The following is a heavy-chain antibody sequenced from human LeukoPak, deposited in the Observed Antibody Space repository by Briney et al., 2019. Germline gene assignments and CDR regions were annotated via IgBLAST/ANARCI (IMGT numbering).Heavy chain of an antibody. CDR2: HYYSGRT. D-gene: IGHD4-17*01. Sequence: SETLSLTCTVSGGSISSGDYYWSCLRQPPGLGLEWVSYHYYSGRTYYNPSLKIRVTISVDTSKNQFSLKLSAVTAADTAVEYCAVDAYGGYDYFDYWGQGTLVTVS. V-gene: IGHV4-30-4*08. J-gene: IGHJ4*02. CDR3: AVDAYGGYDYFDY. CDR1: GGSISSGDYY.